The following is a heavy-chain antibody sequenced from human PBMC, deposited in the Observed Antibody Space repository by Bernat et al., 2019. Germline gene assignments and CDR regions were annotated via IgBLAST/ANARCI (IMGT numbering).Heavy chain of an antibody. CDR2: IYSGGST. CDR3: ARLRYHDY. Sequence: EVQLVESGGGLVQPGGSLRLSCAASGFTVSSNHMSWVRQAPGKGLEWVLVIYSGGSTYYADSVKGRFTISRDNAKNSLNLQMNSLRAEDTAVYYCARLRYHDYWGQGTLVTVSA. V-gene: IGHV3-53*01. D-gene: IGHD3-16*01. CDR1: GFTVSSNH. J-gene: IGHJ4*02.